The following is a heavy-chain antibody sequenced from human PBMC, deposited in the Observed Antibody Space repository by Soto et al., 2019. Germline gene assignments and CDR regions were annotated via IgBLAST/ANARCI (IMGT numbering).Heavy chain of an antibody. CDR2: INHSGST. CDR1: GGSFSGYY. J-gene: IGHJ6*02. V-gene: IGHV4-34*01. CDR3: ARGRWERFGVAGTTDYYYYYGMDV. Sequence: PSETLSLTCAVYGGSFSGYYWSWIRQPPGKGLEWIGEINHSGSTNYNPSLKSRVTISVDTSNNQFSLKLSSVTAADTAVYYCARGRWERFGVAGTTDYYYYYGMDVWGQGTTVTVSS. D-gene: IGHD6-19*01.